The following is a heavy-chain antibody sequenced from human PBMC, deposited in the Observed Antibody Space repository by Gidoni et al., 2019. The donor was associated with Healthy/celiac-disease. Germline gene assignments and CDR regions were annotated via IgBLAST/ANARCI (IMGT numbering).Heavy chain of an antibody. CDR3: ARDRSSGYYWFDP. J-gene: IGHJ5*02. D-gene: IGHD6-19*01. CDR1: GLPFSRYD. Sequence: QVQLVESGGGVVQPGRSLRLSCAASGLPFSRYDMHWVRQALGKGLEWVTFMSDDGSNQYYAASVKGLFTISRDNSKNTLYLQMNSLRAEDTAVYYCARDRSSGYYWFDPWGQGTLVTVSP. CDR2: MSDDGSNQ. V-gene: IGHV3-30*04.